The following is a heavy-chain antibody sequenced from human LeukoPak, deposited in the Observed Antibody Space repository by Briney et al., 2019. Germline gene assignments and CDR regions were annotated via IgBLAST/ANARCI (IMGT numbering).Heavy chain of an antibody. J-gene: IGHJ4*02. CDR3: AREPRELLWFGELLAIFDY. CDR2: INPNSGGT. V-gene: IGHV1-2*02. CDR1: GYTFTGYY. D-gene: IGHD3-10*01. Sequence: ASVKVSCKASGYTFTGYYMHWVRQAPGQGLEWMGWINPNSGGTNYAQKFQGRVTMTRDTSISTAYMELSRLRSDDTAVYYCAREPRELLWFGELLAIFDYWGQGTLVTVSS.